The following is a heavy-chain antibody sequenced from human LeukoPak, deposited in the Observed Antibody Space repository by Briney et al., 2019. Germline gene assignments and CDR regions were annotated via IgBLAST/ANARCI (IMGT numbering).Heavy chain of an antibody. D-gene: IGHD2-21*01. V-gene: IGHV3-33*03. CDR1: GFTFSSYG. CDR2: IWNDGSNK. CDR3: AHLNLIPGEDYFDY. Sequence: PGGSLRLSCAASGFTFSSYGMHWGRQAPGKGREGVAGIWNDGSNKYYADSVKGLFTISRDNPKKSLYLQMKSLRAEDTAVYYCAHLNLIPGEDYFDYWGQGTLVSVSS. J-gene: IGHJ4*02.